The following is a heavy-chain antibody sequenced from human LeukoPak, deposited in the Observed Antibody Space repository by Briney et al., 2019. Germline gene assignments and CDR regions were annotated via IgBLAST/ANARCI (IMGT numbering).Heavy chain of an antibody. CDR3: ATGYYYGSGSYSTHYYYYYMDV. Sequence: ASVKVSCKASGCTLTELSMHWVRQAPGKGLEWMGGFDPEDGETIYAQKFQGRVTMTEDTSTDTAYMELSSLRSEDTAVYYCATGYYYGSGSYSTHYYYYYMDVWGKGTTVTVSS. CDR2: FDPEDGET. CDR1: GCTLTELS. J-gene: IGHJ6*03. D-gene: IGHD3-10*01. V-gene: IGHV1-24*01.